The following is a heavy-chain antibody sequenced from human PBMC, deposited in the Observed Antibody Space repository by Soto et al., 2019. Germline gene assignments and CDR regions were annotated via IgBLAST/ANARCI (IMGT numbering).Heavy chain of an antibody. Sequence: SETLSLTCSVSSGSISSSLYYWGWIRQPPGKGLEWIGTIYSTVSTHYNPSLKSRVTISVDTSKNQFSLKLNSVTAADTAVYYCARLPYYDTPPVTFDIWGQGAMVTVAS. CDR2: IYSTVST. CDR1: SGSISSSLYY. D-gene: IGHD3-22*01. CDR3: ARLPYYDTPPVTFDI. J-gene: IGHJ3*02. V-gene: IGHV4-39*01.